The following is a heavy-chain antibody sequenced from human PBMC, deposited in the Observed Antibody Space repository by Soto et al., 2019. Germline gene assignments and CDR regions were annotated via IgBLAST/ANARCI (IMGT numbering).Heavy chain of an antibody. CDR2: IYYSGST. J-gene: IGHJ4*02. D-gene: IGHD4-17*01. CDR3: ARRYGGNFDY. CDR1: GGSISSVGYY. Sequence: SETLSLTCTVSGGSISSVGYYWSWIRQHPGKGLEWIGYIYYSGSTYYNPSLKSRVTISVDTSKNQFSLKLSSVTAADTAVYYCARRYGGNFDYWGQGTLVTVSS. V-gene: IGHV4-31*03.